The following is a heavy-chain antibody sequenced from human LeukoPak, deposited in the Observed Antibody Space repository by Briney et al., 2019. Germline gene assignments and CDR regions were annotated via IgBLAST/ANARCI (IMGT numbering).Heavy chain of an antibody. CDR2: ISYDGGDK. J-gene: IGHJ4*02. V-gene: IGHV3-30*04. Sequence: GGSLRLSCAASGFTLSNYPMHWVRQAPGKGLEWVALISYDGGDKSYADSVKGRFTISRDSSKNTLYLQMNSLTAEDTAVYYCVKASTSSWPYYFDYWGQGTLVTVSS. CDR3: VKASTSSWPYYFDY. D-gene: IGHD6-13*01. CDR1: GFTLSNYP.